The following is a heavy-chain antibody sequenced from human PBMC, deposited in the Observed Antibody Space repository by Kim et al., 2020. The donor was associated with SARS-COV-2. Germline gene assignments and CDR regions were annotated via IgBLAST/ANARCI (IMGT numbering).Heavy chain of an antibody. J-gene: IGHJ4*02. CDR3: AREEKG. CDR2: SSSSYI. Sequence: SSSSYIYYADSVKGRFTISRDNAKNSLYLQMNSLRAEDTAVYYCAREEKGWGQGTLVTVSS. V-gene: IGHV3-21*01.